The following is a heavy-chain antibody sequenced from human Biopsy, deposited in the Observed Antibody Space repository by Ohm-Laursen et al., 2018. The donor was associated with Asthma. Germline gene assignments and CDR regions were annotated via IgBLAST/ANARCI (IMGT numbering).Heavy chain of an antibody. CDR3: ARQSIAAHYYYYGVDV. J-gene: IGHJ6*02. CDR1: GYSFTSYW. Sequence: ESLRISCKGSGYSFTSYWISWVRQMPGKGLEWMGRIDPSDSYTNYSPSFQGHVTISADKSISTAFLQWSSLKASDTAMYYCARQSIAAHYYYYGVDVWGQGTTVTVSS. V-gene: IGHV5-10-1*01. CDR2: IDPSDSYT. D-gene: IGHD2-15*01.